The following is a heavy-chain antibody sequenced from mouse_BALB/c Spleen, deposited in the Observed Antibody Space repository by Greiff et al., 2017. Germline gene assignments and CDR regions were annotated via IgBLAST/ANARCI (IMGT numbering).Heavy chain of an antibody. CDR2: ISSGGSYT. D-gene: IGHD2-2*01. CDR3: ARRGYDVDYFDY. V-gene: IGHV5-6*02. CDR1: GFTFSSYG. Sequence: DVMLVESGGDLVKPGGSLKLSCAASGFTFSSYGMSWVRQTPDKRLEWVATISSGGSYTYYPDSVKGRFTISRDNAKNTLYLQMSSLKSEDTAMYYCARRGYDVDYFDYWGQGTTLTVSS. J-gene: IGHJ2*01.